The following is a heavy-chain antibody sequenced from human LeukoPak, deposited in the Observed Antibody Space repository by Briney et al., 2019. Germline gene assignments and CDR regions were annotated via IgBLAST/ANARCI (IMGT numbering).Heavy chain of an antibody. CDR3: AKRYYGSGSPFDY. CDR2: ISFDGTDA. Sequence: GGSLRLSCAASGFTFSSYAIHWVRQAPGKGLEWVAVISFDGTDAFYADSVKGRFTISRDNSKNTLYLQMNSLRAEDTAVYYCAKRYYGSGSPFDYWGQGTLVTVSS. CDR1: GFTFSSYA. D-gene: IGHD3-10*01. V-gene: IGHV3-30*04. J-gene: IGHJ4*02.